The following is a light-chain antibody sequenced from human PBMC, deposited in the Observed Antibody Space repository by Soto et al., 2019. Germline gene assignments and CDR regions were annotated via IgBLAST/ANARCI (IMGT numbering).Light chain of an antibody. CDR2: SNN. Sequence: QSVLTQPPSASGTPGQRVTISCSGSNSNIGSNTVNWYQQLPGTAPKLLIYSNNQRPSGVPDRFSGSKSGTSASLAISGLQSEDEADYYCEGWDDSLNGVVFGGGTKLTVL. CDR1: NSNIGSNT. V-gene: IGLV1-44*01. CDR3: EGWDDSLNGVV. J-gene: IGLJ2*01.